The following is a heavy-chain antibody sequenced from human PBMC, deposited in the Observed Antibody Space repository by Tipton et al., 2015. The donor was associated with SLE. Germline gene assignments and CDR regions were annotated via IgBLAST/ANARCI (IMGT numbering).Heavy chain of an antibody. J-gene: IGHJ6*02. V-gene: IGHV3-11*04. Sequence: SLRLSCAASGFTFSDYYMSWIRQAPGKGLEWVSYISSSGSTIYYADSVKGRFTISRDNAKNSLYLQMNSLRAEDTAVYYCAREGIDLWSGYSNYYYGMDVWGQGTTVTVSS. D-gene: IGHD3-3*01. CDR1: GFTFSDYY. CDR2: ISSSGSTI. CDR3: AREGIDLWSGYSNYYYGMDV.